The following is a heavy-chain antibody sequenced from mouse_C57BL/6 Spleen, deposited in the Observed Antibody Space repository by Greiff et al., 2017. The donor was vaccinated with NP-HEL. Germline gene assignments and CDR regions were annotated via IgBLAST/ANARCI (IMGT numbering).Heavy chain of an antibody. Sequence: VQLQQSGAELARPGASVKMSCKASGYTFTSYTMHWVKQRPGQGLEWIGYINPSSGYPKYNQKFKDKATLTADKSSSTAYMQLSSLTSEDSAVYYCARSHDYTLLDYWGQGTTLTVSS. D-gene: IGHD2-4*01. CDR3: ARSHDYTLLDY. CDR2: INPSSGYP. CDR1: GYTFTSYT. J-gene: IGHJ2*01. V-gene: IGHV1-4*01.